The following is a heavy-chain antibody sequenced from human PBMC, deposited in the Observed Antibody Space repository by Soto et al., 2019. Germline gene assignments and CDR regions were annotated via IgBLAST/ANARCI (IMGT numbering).Heavy chain of an antibody. CDR3: ARGDYYYYYMDV. J-gene: IGHJ6*03. CDR2: MNPNSGNT. V-gene: IGHV1-8*02. Sequence: ASVKVSCKASGYTFTGYYMHWVRQATGQGLEWMGWMNPNSGNTGYAQKFQGRVTMTRNTSISTAYMELSSLRSEDTAVYYCARGDYYYYYMDVWGKGTTVTVS. CDR1: GYTFTGYY.